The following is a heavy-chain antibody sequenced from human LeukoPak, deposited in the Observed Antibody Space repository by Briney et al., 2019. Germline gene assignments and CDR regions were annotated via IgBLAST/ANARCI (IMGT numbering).Heavy chain of an antibody. CDR2: IWYDGSNK. Sequence: GGSLRLSCAASGFTFSSYGMHWVRQAPGKGLEWVAVIWYDGSNKYYADSVKGRFTISRDNSKNTLYLQMNSLRAEDTAVYYRARDYGDYDPPDYWGQGTLVTVSS. J-gene: IGHJ4*02. V-gene: IGHV3-33*01. D-gene: IGHD4-17*01. CDR3: ARDYGDYDPPDY. CDR1: GFTFSSYG.